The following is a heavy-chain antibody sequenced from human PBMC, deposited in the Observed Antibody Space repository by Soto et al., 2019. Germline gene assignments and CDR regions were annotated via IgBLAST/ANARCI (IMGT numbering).Heavy chain of an antibody. CDR2: ISYDGSDK. CDR1: GFTFSSYG. CDR3: GAGQYFSDY. Sequence: QVQLVESGGGVVQPGRSLRLSCEASGFTFSSYGMHWVRQAPGKGLEWVALISYDGSDKYYADSVKGRFTISRDNSKNTLYLKMNSLRVEHTAVYYCGAGQYFSDYWGQGTLVTVSS. J-gene: IGHJ4*02. D-gene: IGHD6-13*01. V-gene: IGHV3-30*03.